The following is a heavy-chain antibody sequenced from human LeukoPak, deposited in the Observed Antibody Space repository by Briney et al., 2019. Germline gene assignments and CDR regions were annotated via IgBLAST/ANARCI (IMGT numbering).Heavy chain of an antibody. CDR3: ARPSIAAAGPDAFDI. D-gene: IGHD6-13*01. CDR2: ISAYNGNT. J-gene: IGHJ3*02. Sequence: EASVKVSCKASGYTFTSYDINWVRQAPGQGLEWMGWISAYNGNTNYAQKLQGRGTMTTDTSTSTAYMALRSLRSDDTAVYYCARPSIAAAGPDAFDIWGQGTMVTVSS. CDR1: GYTFTSYD. V-gene: IGHV1-18*01.